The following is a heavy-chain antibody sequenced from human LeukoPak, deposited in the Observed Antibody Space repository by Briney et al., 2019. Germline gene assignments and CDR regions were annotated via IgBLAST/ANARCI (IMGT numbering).Heavy chain of an antibody. J-gene: IGHJ4*02. CDR2: INEDGSTT. CDR3: TRDTFGGDDF. Sequence: GGSLRLSCVGSGYTFSRDWMHWVRQAPGKGLLWVSRINEDGSTTDYADSVKGRFTISRDNAKNTLSLQMNSLRAEDTAVYYCTRDTFGGDDFWGQGTLVTVSS. V-gene: IGHV3-74*01. D-gene: IGHD3-16*01. CDR1: GYTFSRDW.